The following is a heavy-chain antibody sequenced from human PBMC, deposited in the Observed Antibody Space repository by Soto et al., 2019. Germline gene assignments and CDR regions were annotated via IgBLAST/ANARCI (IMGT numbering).Heavy chain of an antibody. CDR2: TYYRSKWYN. CDR1: GDSVSSNSAA. Sequence: HSQTLSLTCALSGDSVSSNSAAWNWIRQSPSRGLEWLGRTYYRSKWYNDYAVSVKSRITINPDTSKNQFSLQLNSVTPEDTALYYCARGRIAAAGNNNWFDPWGQGTLVTVSS. CDR3: ARGRIAAAGNNNWFDP. D-gene: IGHD6-13*01. J-gene: IGHJ5*02. V-gene: IGHV6-1*01.